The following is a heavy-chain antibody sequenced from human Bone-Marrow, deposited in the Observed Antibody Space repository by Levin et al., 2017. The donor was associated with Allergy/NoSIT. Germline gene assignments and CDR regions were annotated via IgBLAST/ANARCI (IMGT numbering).Heavy chain of an antibody. CDR3: AKDPRTYCSGGACLPGQYFDY. CDR1: GVTLSNFA. D-gene: IGHD2-15*01. J-gene: IGHJ4*02. Sequence: RAGGSLRLSCGGSGVTLSNFAMSWVRQAPGKGLEWVAAISGSTHYADPVKGRFTISRDNYKNTLYLQMNSLRAEDTAVYYCAKDPRTYCSGGACLPGQYFDYWGQGILVTVSS. CDR2: ISGST. V-gene: IGHV3-23*01.